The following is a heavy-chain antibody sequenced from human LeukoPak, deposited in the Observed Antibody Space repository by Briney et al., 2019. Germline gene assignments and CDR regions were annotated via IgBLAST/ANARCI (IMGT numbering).Heavy chain of an antibody. D-gene: IGHD2-15*01. CDR2: ISSSSSYI. Sequence: GGSLPLSCAASGFTISSYSMNWVRQAQGKGLEWVSSISSSSSYIYYADSVKGRFTIPRDNAKNSLYLQMNSLRAEDTAVYYCARAKRSKGSNYYFDYWGQGTLVTVSS. V-gene: IGHV3-21*01. J-gene: IGHJ4*02. CDR1: GFTISSYS. CDR3: ARAKRSKGSNYYFDY.